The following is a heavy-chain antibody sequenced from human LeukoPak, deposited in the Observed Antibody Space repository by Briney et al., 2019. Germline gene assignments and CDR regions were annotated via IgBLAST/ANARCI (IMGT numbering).Heavy chain of an antibody. CDR1: GCTFTGYY. Sequence: ASVKVSCKASGCTFTGYYMHWVRQAPGQGLEWMGWINPNSGGTNYAQKFQGRVTMTRDTSISTAYMELSRLRSDDTAVYYCASGIGYSSSWYVDYWGQGTLVTVSS. D-gene: IGHD6-13*01. J-gene: IGHJ4*02. CDR3: ASGIGYSSSWYVDY. CDR2: INPNSGGT. V-gene: IGHV1-2*02.